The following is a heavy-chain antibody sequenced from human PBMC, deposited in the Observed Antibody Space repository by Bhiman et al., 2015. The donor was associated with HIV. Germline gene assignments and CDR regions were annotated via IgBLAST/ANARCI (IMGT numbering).Heavy chain of an antibody. CDR2: VTDGGDFT. CDR3: AKGLTGIASYLPDY. J-gene: IGHJ4*02. D-gene: IGHD1-20*01. V-gene: IGHV3-23*01. CDR1: AFTFSSYA. Sequence: EVQLLESGGGLVQPGGSLRLSCAASAFTFSSYAMTWVRQAPGKGLEWVSTVTDGGDFTFYADSVKGRFTVSRDNSKNALYLQMNSLRADDTAVYYCAKGLTGIASYLPDYWGQGTLVTVSS.